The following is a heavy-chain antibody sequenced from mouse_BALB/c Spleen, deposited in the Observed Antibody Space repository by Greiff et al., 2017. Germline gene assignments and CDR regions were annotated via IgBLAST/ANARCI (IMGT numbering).Heavy chain of an antibody. D-gene: IGHD2-3*01. CDR3: ARSGLLRPAWFAY. Sequence: VQLQQSGPELVKPGASVKMSCKASGYTFTSYVMHWVKQKPGQGLEWIGYINPYNDGTKYNEKFKGKATLTSDKSSSTAYMELSSLTSEDSAVYYCARSGLLRPAWFAYWGQGTLVTVSA. CDR1: GYTFTSYV. V-gene: IGHV1-14*01. J-gene: IGHJ3*01. CDR2: INPYNDGT.